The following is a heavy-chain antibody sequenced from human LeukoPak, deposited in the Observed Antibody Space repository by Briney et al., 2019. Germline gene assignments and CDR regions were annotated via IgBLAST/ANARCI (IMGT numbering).Heavy chain of an antibody. V-gene: IGHV1-2*02. CDR2: INPNSGGT. D-gene: IGHD7-27*01. J-gene: IGHJ4*02. Sequence: ASVKVSCKASGFTFTAYYMHWVRQAPGQGLEWMGWINPNSGGTNYAQKFQGRVTMTRDTSISTAYMELSRLRSDDTAVYYCARGPHWDPHFDYWGEGTLVTVSS. CDR1: GFTFTAYY. CDR3: ARGPHWDPHFDY.